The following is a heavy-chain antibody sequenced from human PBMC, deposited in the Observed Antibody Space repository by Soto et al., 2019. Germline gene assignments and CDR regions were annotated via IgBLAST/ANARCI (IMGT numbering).Heavy chain of an antibody. Sequence: GGSLRLSCAASGFTFTTYSMNWVRQAPGKGLEWVSYISSSGGTIYYADSVKGRFTISRDNAKNSLYLQMNSLRAEDTALYYCARDLSGYVPFDYWGQGTLVTVSS. CDR3: ARDLSGYVPFDY. CDR2: ISSSGGTI. V-gene: IGHV3-48*04. J-gene: IGHJ4*02. CDR1: GFTFTTYS. D-gene: IGHD5-12*01.